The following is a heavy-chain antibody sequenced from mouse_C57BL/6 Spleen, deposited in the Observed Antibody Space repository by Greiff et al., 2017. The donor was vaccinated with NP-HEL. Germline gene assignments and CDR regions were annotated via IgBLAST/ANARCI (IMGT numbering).Heavy chain of an antibody. J-gene: IGHJ1*03. V-gene: IGHV7-1*01. Sequence: EVKLMESGGGLVQSGRSLRLSCATSGFTFSDFYMEWVRQAPGKGLEWIAASRNKANDYTTEYSASVKGRFIVSRDTSQSILYLQMNALRAEDTAIYYCARDSYYGYGYFDVWGTGTTVTVSS. CDR2: SRNKANDYTT. D-gene: IGHD2-10*01. CDR3: ARDSYYGYGYFDV. CDR1: GFTFSDFY.